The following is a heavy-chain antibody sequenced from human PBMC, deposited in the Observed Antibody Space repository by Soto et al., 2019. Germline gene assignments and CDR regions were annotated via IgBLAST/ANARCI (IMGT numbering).Heavy chain of an antibody. D-gene: IGHD2-2*03. CDR2: VNPNSGNT. CDR3: ARASYLDPAFDI. J-gene: IGHJ3*02. CDR1: GYTFTSYD. V-gene: IGHV1-8*01. Sequence: QVQLVQSGAEVKRPGASVKVSCKASGYTFTSYDFNWVRQAPGQGLEWMGWVNPNSGNTDYAQKFQGRVTITSNTSIRTAYMELSSLRSEDTAVYYCARASYLDPAFDIWGQGTMVTVSS.